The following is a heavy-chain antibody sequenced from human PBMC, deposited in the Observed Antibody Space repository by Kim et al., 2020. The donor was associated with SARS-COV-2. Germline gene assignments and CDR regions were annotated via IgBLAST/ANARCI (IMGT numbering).Heavy chain of an antibody. V-gene: IGHV3-23*01. Sequence: GGSLRLSCAASGFTFRGYAMSWARQAPGKGLEWVSTISDSGFRTHYTDSVKGRFTISRDNSKITLFLQMNSLRVEDTAVYYCDASDYWGQGSLVTVSS. CDR3: DASDY. CDR2: ISDSGFRT. CDR1: GFTFRGYA. J-gene: IGHJ4*02.